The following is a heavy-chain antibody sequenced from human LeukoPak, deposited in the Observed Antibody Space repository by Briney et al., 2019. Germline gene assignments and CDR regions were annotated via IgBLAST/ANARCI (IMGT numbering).Heavy chain of an antibody. CDR1: GYTFTSYD. J-gene: IGHJ4*02. D-gene: IGHD3-22*01. Sequence: GASVKVSCKASGYTFTSYDINWVRQATGRGLEWMGWMNPNSGNTGYAQKFQGRVTMTRNTSISTAYMELSSLRSEDTAVYYCARVFDSSGYYPYYFDYWGQGTQVTVSS. CDR3: ARVFDSSGYYPYYFDY. V-gene: IGHV1-8*01. CDR2: MNPNSGNT.